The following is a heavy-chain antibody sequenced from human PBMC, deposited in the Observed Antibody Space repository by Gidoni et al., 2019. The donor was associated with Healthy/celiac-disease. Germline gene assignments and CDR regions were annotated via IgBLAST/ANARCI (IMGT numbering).Heavy chain of an antibody. V-gene: IGHV3-23*01. CDR1: GFTFSSYA. D-gene: IGHD3-3*01. Sequence: EVQLLESGGGLVQPGGSLSLSCAASGFTFSSYAMSWVRPAPGKGLEWVSAISGSGGSTYYADSVKGRFTISRDNSKNTLYLQMNSLRAEDTAVYYCAKDWAGDYDFWSGYYTGYYYYYGMDVWGQGTTVTVSS. J-gene: IGHJ6*02. CDR3: AKDWAGDYDFWSGYYTGYYYYYGMDV. CDR2: ISGSGGST.